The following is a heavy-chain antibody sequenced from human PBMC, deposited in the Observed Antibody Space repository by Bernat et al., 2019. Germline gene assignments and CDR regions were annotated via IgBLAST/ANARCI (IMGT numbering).Heavy chain of an antibody. V-gene: IGHV4-39*01. D-gene: IGHD3-22*01. CDR2: IYYSGST. Sequence: QLRLQESGPGLVKPSETLSLTCTVSGGSISSSSYYWGWIRQPPGKGLEWIGSIYYSGSTYYNPSLKSRVTISVDTSKNQFSLKLSSVTAADTAVYYCARQARVVVINDAFDIWGQGTMVTVSS. CDR3: ARQARVVVINDAFDI. CDR1: GGSISSSSYY. J-gene: IGHJ3*02.